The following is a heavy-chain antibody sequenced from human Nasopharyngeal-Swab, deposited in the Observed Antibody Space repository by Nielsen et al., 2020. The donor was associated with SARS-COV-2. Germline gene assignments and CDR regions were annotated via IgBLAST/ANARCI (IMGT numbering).Heavy chain of an antibody. J-gene: IGHJ6*02. CDR1: GFTFSSYA. CDR2: ISGSGGST. V-gene: IGHV3-23*01. CDR3: AKDGGLTTFPYYYYYGMDV. Sequence: GGSLRLSCAASGFTFSSYAMSWVRQAPGKGLEWVSAISGSGGSTYYADSVKGRLTISRDNSKNTLYLQMNSLRAEDTAVYYCAKDGGLTTFPYYYYYGMDVWGQGTTVTVSS. D-gene: IGHD4/OR15-4a*01.